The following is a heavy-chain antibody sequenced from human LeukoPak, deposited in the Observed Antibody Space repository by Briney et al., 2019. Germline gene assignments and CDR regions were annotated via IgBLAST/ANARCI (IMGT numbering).Heavy chain of an antibody. V-gene: IGHV1-18*01. CDR3: AREPPYYDILTGYLYYYYGMDV. Sequence: ASVKVSCKASGYTFTSYGISWVRQAPGQGLEWMGWISAYNGNTNYAQKLQGRVTMTTDTSTSTAYMELRSLRSDDTAVYYCAREPPYYDILTGYLYYYYGMDVWAKGPRSPSP. J-gene: IGHJ6*02. CDR2: ISAYNGNT. CDR1: GYTFTSYG. D-gene: IGHD3-9*01.